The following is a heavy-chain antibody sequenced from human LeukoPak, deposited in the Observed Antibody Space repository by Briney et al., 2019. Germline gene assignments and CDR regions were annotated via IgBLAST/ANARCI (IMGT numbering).Heavy chain of an antibody. CDR2: IIPIFGTA. D-gene: IGHD2-2*01. CDR3: ASRYYCSSTSCYEDAPYYYYGMDV. J-gene: IGHJ6*04. CDR1: GGTFSSYA. V-gene: IGHV1-69*13. Sequence: SVKVSCKASGGTFSSYAISWVRQAPGQGLERMGGIIPIFGTANYAQKFQGRVTITADESTSTAYMELSSLRSEDTAVYYCASRYYCSSTSCYEDAPYYYYGMDVWGKGTTVTVSS.